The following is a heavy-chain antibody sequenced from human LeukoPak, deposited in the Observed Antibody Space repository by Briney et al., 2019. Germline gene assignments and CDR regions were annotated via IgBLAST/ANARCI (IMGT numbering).Heavy chain of an antibody. CDR2: IYNDGSRA. V-gene: IGHV3-74*01. CDR1: GFTFSNYW. J-gene: IGHJ4*02. CDR3: VRDIGTPSDY. Sequence: GGSLRLSCAASGFTFSNYWMHWVRQAPGKGLVWVSRIYNDGSRATYADSVKGRFTISRDNAKNTLYLQMNSLSAEDTAVYYCVRDIGTPSDYWGQGTLVTVSS. D-gene: IGHD1-1*01.